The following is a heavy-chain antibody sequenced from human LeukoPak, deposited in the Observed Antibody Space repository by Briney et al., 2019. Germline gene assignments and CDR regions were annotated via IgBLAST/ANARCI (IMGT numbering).Heavy chain of an antibody. CDR1: GYRFSSNH. D-gene: IGHD1-1*01. CDR2: IKSGGGGT. Sequence: ASVKVSCKASGYRFSSNHMHWVRQAPGQGLEWMGIIKSGGGGTTYAQKFQGRIALTRDTSTTTFYMDLNNLRFEDTAVYYCARDSNWAFDPWGQGTLVTVSS. CDR3: ARDSNWAFDP. V-gene: IGHV1-46*01. J-gene: IGHJ5*02.